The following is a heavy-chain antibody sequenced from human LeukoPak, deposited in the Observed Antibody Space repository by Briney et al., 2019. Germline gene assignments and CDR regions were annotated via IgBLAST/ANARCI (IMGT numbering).Heavy chain of an antibody. Sequence: PSETLSLTCTVSGGSISSSSYYWGWIRQPPGKGLEWIGSIYYSGSTYYNPSLKSRVTISVDTSKNQFSLKLSPVTAADTAVYYCVGAEAFWFDPWGQGTLVTVSS. D-gene: IGHD3-16*01. V-gene: IGHV4-39*07. CDR2: IYYSGST. CDR1: GGSISSSSYY. CDR3: VGAEAFWFDP. J-gene: IGHJ5*02.